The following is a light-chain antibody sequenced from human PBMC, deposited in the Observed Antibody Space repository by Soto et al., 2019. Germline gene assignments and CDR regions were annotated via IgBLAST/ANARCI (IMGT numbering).Light chain of an antibody. V-gene: IGLV2-14*01. Sequence: QSVLTQPASVSGSTGQSITISCTGTNTDVGGYDYVSWYQQHPNKAPKLIIYEVSNWPSGVSHRFSGSKSGNTASLTISGLQPEDEADYYCASYTNNRHWVFGGGTKVTVL. J-gene: IGLJ3*02. CDR2: EVS. CDR3: ASYTNNRHWV. CDR1: NTDVGGYDY.